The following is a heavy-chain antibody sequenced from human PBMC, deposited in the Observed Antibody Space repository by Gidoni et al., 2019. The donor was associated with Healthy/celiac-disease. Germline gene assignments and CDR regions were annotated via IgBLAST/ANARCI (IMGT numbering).Heavy chain of an antibody. D-gene: IGHD3-3*01. Sequence: QVQLVQAGAEVTKPGASLKVSCTASGYTFTGYYMPWVRQAPGPGLEWMGWINPNSGGTNYAQKVQGRVTMTRDTSISTAYMELSWLRADVTAVYYCARDRCGRVLENFDSGGQGTLVTVSS. CDR1: GYTFTGYY. J-gene: IGHJ4*02. V-gene: IGHV1-2*02. CDR2: INPNSGGT. CDR3: ARDRCGRVLENFDS.